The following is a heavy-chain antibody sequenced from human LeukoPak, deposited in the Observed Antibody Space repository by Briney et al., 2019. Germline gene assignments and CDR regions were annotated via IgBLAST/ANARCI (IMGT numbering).Heavy chain of an antibody. D-gene: IGHD3-10*01. J-gene: IGHJ4*02. CDR1: GFTLTLFS. Sequence: GGSLRLSCAASGFTLTLFSINWDRQAPGKGLEWVSSMSVSSGLIYYAESVKGRSTSSRNNAKNSLYLRMNLLTADDTAVNHCASEFESSASGVDYWGQGTLVTVSS. CDR2: MSVSSGLI. V-gene: IGHV3-21*01. CDR3: ASEFESSASGVDY.